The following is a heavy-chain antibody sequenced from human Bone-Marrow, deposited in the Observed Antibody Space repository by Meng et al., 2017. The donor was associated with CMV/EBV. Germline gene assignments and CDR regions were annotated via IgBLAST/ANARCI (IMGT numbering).Heavy chain of an antibody. J-gene: IGHJ6*02. Sequence: SETLSLTCTVYDGSFTAYYYNWFRQPPGKGLEWIGEINHSGSTNYNPSLKSRVTISVDKSRNQFSLRMSSVTAADTAVYYCASESATVLGGRIYNNGMDVWGQGTTVTVSS. V-gene: IGHV4-34*01. D-gene: IGHD1-26*01. CDR2: INHSGST. CDR3: ASESATVLGGRIYNNGMDV. CDR1: DGSFTAYY.